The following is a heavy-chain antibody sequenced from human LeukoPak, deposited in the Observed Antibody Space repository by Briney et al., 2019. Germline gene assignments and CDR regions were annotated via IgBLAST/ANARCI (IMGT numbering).Heavy chain of an antibody. CDR2: IKPDSGGT. J-gene: IGHJ5*02. CDR1: GYDFTGYY. Sequence: ASVKVSFKASGYDFTGYYMHWVRQAPGQGLEWMGWIKPDSGGTIYAQKFQGRVTMTRDTSIRTSYMELSGLRSDDTAVYYCARAFSSSILVRGGNDWFDPWGQGTLVTVSS. V-gene: IGHV1-2*02. D-gene: IGHD3-10*01. CDR3: ARAFSSSILVRGGNDWFDP.